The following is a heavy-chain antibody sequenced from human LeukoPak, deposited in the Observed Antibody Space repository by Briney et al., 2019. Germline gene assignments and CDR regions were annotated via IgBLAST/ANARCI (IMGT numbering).Heavy chain of an antibody. CDR3: ARGGIAARQYNWFDP. CDR2: IYSSGST. J-gene: IGHJ5*02. Sequence: SETLSLTCTVSGGSISSGGYYWVWIRQHPGKGLEWIGYIYSSGSTYYNPSLKRRVTISVDTSKNQFSLKLGSVTAADTAVYYCARGGIAARQYNWFDPWGQGTLVTVSS. V-gene: IGHV4-31*03. CDR1: GGSISSGGYY. D-gene: IGHD6-6*01.